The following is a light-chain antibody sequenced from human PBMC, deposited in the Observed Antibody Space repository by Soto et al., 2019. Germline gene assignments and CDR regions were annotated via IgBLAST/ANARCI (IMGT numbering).Light chain of an antibody. CDR2: GAS. CDR3: QQYNNWPLT. V-gene: IGKV3-15*01. Sequence: EIVMTQSPATLSVSPGERATLSCRASQSVSSNLAWYQHQPGQAPRVLIYGASTRATGFPARFSGSGSGTEFTLTISSLQSEDFAVYYCQQYNNWPLTFGGGTKVEIK. J-gene: IGKJ4*01. CDR1: QSVSSN.